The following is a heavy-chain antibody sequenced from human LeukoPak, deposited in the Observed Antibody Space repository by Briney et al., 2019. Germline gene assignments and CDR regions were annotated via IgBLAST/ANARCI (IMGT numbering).Heavy chain of an antibody. V-gene: IGHV1-18*01. D-gene: IGHD1-1*01. J-gene: IGHJ4*02. CDR3: ARGAVRETFDY. CDR1: GYTFTTYN. CDR2: ISGYNGNT. Sequence: ASVKVSCKASGYTFTTYNINWVRQAPGQGLEWMGWISGYNGNTNYAQKLQGRVTMTTDTSTSTAYMELRSLRSDDTAVYYCARGAVRETFDYWGQGTLVTVSS.